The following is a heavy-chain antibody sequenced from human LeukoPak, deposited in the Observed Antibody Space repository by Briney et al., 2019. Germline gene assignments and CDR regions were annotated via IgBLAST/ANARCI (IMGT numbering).Heavy chain of an antibody. V-gene: IGHV5-51*01. CDR3: ARQFGSGWVDY. Sequence: GESLKISCKGSGYSFTSYWIGWVRQMPGKGLEWMGIIYPGDSYTRYSPCFQGQVTISADQSISTAYLPWSSLKASDTAMYYCARQFGSGWVDYWGQGTLVTVSS. D-gene: IGHD6-19*01. J-gene: IGHJ4*02. CDR1: GYSFTSYW. CDR2: IYPGDSYT.